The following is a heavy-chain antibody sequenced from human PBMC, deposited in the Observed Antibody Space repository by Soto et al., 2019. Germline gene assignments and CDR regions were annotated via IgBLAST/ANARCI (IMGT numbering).Heavy chain of an antibody. CDR2: ISGSSGST. CDR3: AYDPLNYDVLTEHYYYYGMEV. CDR1: GFPLRSYS. V-gene: IGHV3-23*01. D-gene: IGHD3-9*01. J-gene: IGHJ6*02. Sequence: SLRLSCAATGFPLRSYSMNWVRKAPGKGLEWVSSISGSSGSTYYADSVKGRFTVSRDNSKYTLFLQLDSLRAEDTGVYYCAYDPLNYDVLTEHYYYYGMEVWGQGTTVTVSS.